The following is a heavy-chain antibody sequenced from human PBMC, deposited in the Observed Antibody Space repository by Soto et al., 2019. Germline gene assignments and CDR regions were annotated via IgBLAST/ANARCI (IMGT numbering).Heavy chain of an antibody. Sequence: ASVKVSCKASGHTFTSYEINWVRQATGQGLEWMGWMNSNSGNIGYAQKFQGRVTMTRNTSTSTAYMELSSLRSDDTGVYYCVRGKFWFDPWGQGTLVTVSS. V-gene: IGHV1-8*01. CDR2: MNSNSGNI. CDR3: VRGKFWFDP. CDR1: GHTFTSYE. J-gene: IGHJ5*02.